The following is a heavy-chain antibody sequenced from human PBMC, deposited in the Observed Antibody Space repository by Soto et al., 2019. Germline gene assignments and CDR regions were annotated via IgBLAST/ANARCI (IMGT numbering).Heavy chain of an antibody. J-gene: IGHJ4*02. D-gene: IGHD5-12*01. CDR2: INHSGST. Sequence: VQLQQWGAGLLKPSETLSLTCAVYGGSFSGYYWSWIRQPPGKGLEWIGEINHSGSTNYNPSLKSRVTISVDTSKNQFSLKLSSVTAADTAVYYCARGRWLRYFDYWGQGTLVTVSS. CDR3: ARGRWLRYFDY. CDR1: GGSFSGYY. V-gene: IGHV4-34*01.